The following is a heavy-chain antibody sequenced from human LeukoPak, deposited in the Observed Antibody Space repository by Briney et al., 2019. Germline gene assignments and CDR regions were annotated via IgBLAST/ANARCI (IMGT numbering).Heavy chain of an antibody. Sequence: SETLSLTCTVSGGSISSYYWSWIRQPPGKGLEWIGYIYYSGSTNYNPSLKSRVTISVDTSKNQFSLKLSSVTAADTAVYYCASTGVLLWFGESRRVDAFDIWGQGTMVTVSS. J-gene: IGHJ3*02. V-gene: IGHV4-59*08. CDR2: IYYSGST. CDR3: ASTGVLLWFGESRRVDAFDI. CDR1: GGSISSYY. D-gene: IGHD3-10*01.